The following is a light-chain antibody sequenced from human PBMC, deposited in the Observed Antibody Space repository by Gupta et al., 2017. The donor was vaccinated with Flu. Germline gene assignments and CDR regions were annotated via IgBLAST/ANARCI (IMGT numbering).Light chain of an antibody. CDR3: HQRCLWPLT. V-gene: IGKV3-11*01. CDR1: QSVSSY. CDR2: DAS. J-gene: IGKJ4*01. Sequence: EIVLTQSPATLSLSPGERATLSCRASQSVSSYLAWYQQKPGQAPRLLIYDASNSATGIPARFSGSGSGADFTLTISSLEPEDLAVYYCHQRCLWPLTFGGGTKVEIK.